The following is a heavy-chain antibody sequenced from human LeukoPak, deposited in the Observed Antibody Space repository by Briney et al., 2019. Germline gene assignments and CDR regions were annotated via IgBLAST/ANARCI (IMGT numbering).Heavy chain of an antibody. V-gene: IGHV1-2*06. CDR2: INPNSGGT. Sequence: ASVKVSCKASGYTFTGYYMHWVRQAPGQGLEWMGRINPNSGGTNYAQKFQGRVTMTRDTSLSTAYMELSRLRSDDTAVYYCARGIVGATKVFDYWGQGTLVTVSS. CDR1: GYTFTGYY. D-gene: IGHD1-26*01. CDR3: ARGIVGATKVFDY. J-gene: IGHJ4*02.